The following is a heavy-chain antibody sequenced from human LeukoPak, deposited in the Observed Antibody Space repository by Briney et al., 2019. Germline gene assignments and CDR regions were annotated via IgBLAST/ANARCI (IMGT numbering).Heavy chain of an antibody. J-gene: IGHJ4*02. CDR3: ARVQTSSGYYYTPLYYFDY. V-gene: IGHV3-11*01. CDR2: ISSSGSTI. D-gene: IGHD3-22*01. Sequence: NAGGSLRLSCAASGFTFSDYYMSWIRQAPGKGLEWVSHISSSGSTIYYADSVKGRFTISRDNAKNSLYLQMNSLRAEDTAVYYCARVQTSSGYYYTPLYYFDYWGQGTLVTVSS. CDR1: GFTFSDYY.